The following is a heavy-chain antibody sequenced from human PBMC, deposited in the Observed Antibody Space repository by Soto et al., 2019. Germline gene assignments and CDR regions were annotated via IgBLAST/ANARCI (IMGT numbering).Heavy chain of an antibody. D-gene: IGHD2-2*01. J-gene: IGHJ3*02. V-gene: IGHV4-59*01. CDR3: ARLYCSSTSCHQLDAFDI. CDR1: GGSISSYY. Sequence: QVQLQESGPGLVKPSETLSLTCTVSGGSISSYYWSWIRQPPGKGLEWIGYIYYSGSTNYNPSLMSRVTISVDTSKNQFSLKLSSVTAADTAVYYCARLYCSSTSCHQLDAFDIWGQGTMVTVSS. CDR2: IYYSGST.